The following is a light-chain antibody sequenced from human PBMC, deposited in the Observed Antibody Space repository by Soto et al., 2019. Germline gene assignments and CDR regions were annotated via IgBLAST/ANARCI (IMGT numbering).Light chain of an antibody. V-gene: IGKV3-15*01. CDR3: QQYKNWPPIT. Sequence: EMVMTQSPATLSVSPVEIATVSCRASQSVGSSLAWYQQEPGQAPRLLIYGASTRATGIPARFSGSGSGTEFTLSISSLQSEDFAVYFCQQYKNWPPITFGQGTRLEIK. J-gene: IGKJ5*01. CDR1: QSVGSS. CDR2: GAS.